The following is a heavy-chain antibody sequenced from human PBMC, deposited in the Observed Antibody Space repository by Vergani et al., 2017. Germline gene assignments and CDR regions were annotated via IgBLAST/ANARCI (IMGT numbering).Heavy chain of an antibody. Sequence: QEQLVQSGAEVRKPGASVKVSCKASGYNFTSFDINWVRLATGEGLEWMGWMNPKSGNTAYAAKFQGRITMTMDSSTDTAYMEMKSLRSEDTAIYFCARGVLDSKYRHNWFGPWGQGTVVTVSS. CDR3: ARGVLDSKYRHNWFGP. V-gene: IGHV1-8*01. CDR1: GYNFTSFD. CDR2: MNPKSGNT. J-gene: IGHJ5*02. D-gene: IGHD3/OR15-3a*01.